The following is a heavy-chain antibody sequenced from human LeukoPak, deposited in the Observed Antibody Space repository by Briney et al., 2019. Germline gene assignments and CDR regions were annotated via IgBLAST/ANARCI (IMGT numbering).Heavy chain of an antibody. Sequence: WASVKVSCKASGYTFTSYDINWVRQATGQGLEWMGWMNPNSGNTGYAQRFQGRVTMTRNTSISTAYMELSSLRSEDTAVYYCARVRILTGYSFYGMDVWGQGTTVTVSS. V-gene: IGHV1-8*01. D-gene: IGHD3-9*01. CDR1: GYTFTSYD. J-gene: IGHJ6*02. CDR2: MNPNSGNT. CDR3: ARVRILTGYSFYGMDV.